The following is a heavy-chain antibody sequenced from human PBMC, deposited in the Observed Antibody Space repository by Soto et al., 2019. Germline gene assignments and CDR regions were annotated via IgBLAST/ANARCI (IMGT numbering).Heavy chain of an antibody. CDR1: GGSFSGYY. CDR2: INHSGST. J-gene: IGHJ6*02. V-gene: IGHV4-34*01. D-gene: IGHD3-10*01. Sequence: SETLSLTCAVYGGSFSGYYWSWIRQPPGKGLEWVGEINHSGSTNYNPSLKSRVTISVDTSKNQVSLKLSSVTAADTAVYYCARVSGIYYYGMDVWGQGTTVT. CDR3: ARVSGIYYYGMDV.